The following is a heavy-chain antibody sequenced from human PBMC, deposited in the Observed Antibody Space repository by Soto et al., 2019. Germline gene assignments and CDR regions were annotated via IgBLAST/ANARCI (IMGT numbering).Heavy chain of an antibody. J-gene: IGHJ4*02. CDR2: ISGSGSST. CDR1: GFTFSSYA. CDR3: AKATYYYDSSGYYPFDY. Sequence: GSLRLSCAASGFTFSSYAMSWVRQAPGKGLEWVSGISGSGSSTYYADSVKGRFTISRDNSKNTLYLQMNSLRAEDTAVYYCAKATYYYDSSGYYPFDYWGQGTLVTVS. V-gene: IGHV3-23*01. D-gene: IGHD3-22*01.